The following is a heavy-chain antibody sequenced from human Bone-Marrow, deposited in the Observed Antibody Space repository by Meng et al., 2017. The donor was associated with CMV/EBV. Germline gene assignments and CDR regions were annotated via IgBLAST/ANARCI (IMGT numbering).Heavy chain of an antibody. CDR1: GVSISTHY. D-gene: IGHD1-1*01. CDR3: AERGGGY. CDR2: IHYTGRA. V-gene: IGHV4-59*11. J-gene: IGHJ4*02. Sequence: VQLQQSGPGLVTPSETLSLTCRVSGVSISTHYWSWIRQTPGKGPEWIASIHYTGRADYSPSLKSRVTVSVDTSDSQLSLKLSSVTTADTAMYYCAERGGGYWGQGILVTVSS.